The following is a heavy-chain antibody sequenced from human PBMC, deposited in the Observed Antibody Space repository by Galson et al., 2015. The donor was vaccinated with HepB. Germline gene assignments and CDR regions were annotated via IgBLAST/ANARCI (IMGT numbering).Heavy chain of an antibody. Sequence: SLRLSCAASGFTVSSNYMSWVRQAPGKGLEWVSVIYSGGSTYYADSVKGRFTISRDNSKNTLYLQMDSLRAEDTAVYYCARDRGDGYNSYYFDYWGQGTLVTVSS. CDR3: ARDRGDGYNSYYFDY. D-gene: IGHD5-24*01. V-gene: IGHV3-66*01. J-gene: IGHJ4*02. CDR2: IYSGGST. CDR1: GFTVSSNY.